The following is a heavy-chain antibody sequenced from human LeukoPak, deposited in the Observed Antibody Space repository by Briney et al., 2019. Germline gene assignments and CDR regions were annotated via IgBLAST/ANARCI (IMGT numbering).Heavy chain of an antibody. CDR3: ARGGAARLHFQN. CDR1: GGSISTYY. CDR2: IYHSGST. J-gene: IGHJ1*01. V-gene: IGHV4-59*01. Sequence: SETLSLTCTVSGGSISTYYWNWIRQPPGKGLNWFGYIYHSGSTNYNPSLQSRVTISVDTSKNQFSLNLNSVTAADTAVYYCARGGAARLHFQNWGQGTLVTVSS. D-gene: IGHD6-6*01.